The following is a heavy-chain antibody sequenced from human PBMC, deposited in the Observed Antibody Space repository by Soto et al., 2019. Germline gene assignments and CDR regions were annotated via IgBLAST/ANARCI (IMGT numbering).Heavy chain of an antibody. D-gene: IGHD3-16*01. CDR2: IIPIFGTA. CDR3: ARLWVTFGYYYYGMDV. V-gene: IGHV1-69*13. Sequence: SVKVSCKASGGTSSSYAISWVRQAPGQGLEWMGGIIPIFGTANYAQKFQGRVTITADESTSTAYMELSSLRSEDTAVYYCARLWVTFGYYYYGMDVWGQGTTVTVSS. CDR1: GGTSSSYA. J-gene: IGHJ6*02.